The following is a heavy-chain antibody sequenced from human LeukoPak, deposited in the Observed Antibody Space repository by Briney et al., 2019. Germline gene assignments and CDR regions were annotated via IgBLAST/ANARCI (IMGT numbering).Heavy chain of an antibody. D-gene: IGHD2-15*01. CDR3: ARVSPHIVVVVAATRGDYFDY. V-gene: IGHV4-4*07. J-gene: IGHJ4*02. Sequence: SETLSLTCTVSGGSISSYYWSWIRQPAGKGLEWIGRIYTSGSTNYNPSLKCRVTMSVDTSKNQFSLKLSSVTAADTAVYYCARVSPHIVVVVAATRGDYFDYWGQGTLVTVSS. CDR1: GGSISSYY. CDR2: IYTSGST.